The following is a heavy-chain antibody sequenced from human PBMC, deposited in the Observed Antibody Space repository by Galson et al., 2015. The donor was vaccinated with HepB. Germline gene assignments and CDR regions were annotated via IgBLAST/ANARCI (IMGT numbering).Heavy chain of an antibody. J-gene: IGHJ5*02. CDR1: GYSFTNYW. V-gene: IGHV5-51*01. CDR3: ARREGYYDGGGLDFRFNP. D-gene: IGHD3-22*01. CDR2: IYPGDSDT. Sequence: QSGAEVKKPGESLKISCKGSGYSFTNYWIGWVRQMPGKGLEWMGIIYPGDSDTRYSPSFQGQVTISADKSINTAYLQWSSLKASDTATYYCARREGYYDGGGLDFRFNPWGQGTLVTVSA.